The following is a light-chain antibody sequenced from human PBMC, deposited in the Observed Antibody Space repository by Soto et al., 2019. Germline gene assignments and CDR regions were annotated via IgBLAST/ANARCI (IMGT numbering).Light chain of an antibody. CDR3: QQYSSYPRT. V-gene: IGKV1-16*01. CDR1: QDIGSS. CDR2: AAS. Sequence: DIQMTQSPSSLSVSVGDRVTITCRASQDIGSSLGWFRQKPGKAPKSLIYAASTLQVGVPSRFSSSGSGTDFILTISSLQPEDFATYYCQQYSSYPRTFGQGTKVEIK. J-gene: IGKJ1*01.